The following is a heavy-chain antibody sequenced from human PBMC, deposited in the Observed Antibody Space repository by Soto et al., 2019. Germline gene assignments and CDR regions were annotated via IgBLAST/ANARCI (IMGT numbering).Heavy chain of an antibody. Sequence: QVQLVESGGGVVQPGRSPRLSCAASGFTFSSYAMHWVRQAPGKGLEWVAVISYDGSNKYYADSVKGRFTISRDNSKNTLYLQMNSLRAEDTAVYYCARVGGIAAAGTWNYYYGMDVWGQGTTVTVSS. CDR2: ISYDGSNK. CDR1: GFTFSSYA. D-gene: IGHD6-13*01. CDR3: ARVGGIAAAGTWNYYYGMDV. V-gene: IGHV3-30-3*01. J-gene: IGHJ6*02.